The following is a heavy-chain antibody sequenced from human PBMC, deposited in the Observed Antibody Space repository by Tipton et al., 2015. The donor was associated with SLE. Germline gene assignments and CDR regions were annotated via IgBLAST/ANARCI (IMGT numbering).Heavy chain of an antibody. CDR3: ARVAPTEVFDY. CDR2: VRSSGST. J-gene: IGHJ4*02. D-gene: IGHD1-1*01. Sequence: TLSLTCTVSGDSISRSTWSWIRQPAGKGLEWIGRVRSSGSTNDNPSLTSRVTMSVDTSKNQVSLKLSSVTAADTAVYYCARVAPTEVFDYWGQGTLVTVSS. CDR1: GDSISRST. V-gene: IGHV4-4*07.